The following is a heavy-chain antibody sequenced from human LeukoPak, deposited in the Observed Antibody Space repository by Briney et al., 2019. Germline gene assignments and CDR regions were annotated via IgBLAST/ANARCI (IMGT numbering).Heavy chain of an antibody. CDR2: IQDDGSNK. CDR3: AKGQLAFDF. J-gene: IGHJ4*02. D-gene: IGHD6-6*01. V-gene: IGHV3-30*02. CDR1: RFTFSSYG. Sequence: GGSLRLSCAASRFTFSSYGMHWVRQAPGKGLGWVAFIQDDGSNKYYADSVKGRFTISRDNSKNTLYLQMNSLRPEDTAVYYCAKGQLAFDFWGQVTLVTVSS.